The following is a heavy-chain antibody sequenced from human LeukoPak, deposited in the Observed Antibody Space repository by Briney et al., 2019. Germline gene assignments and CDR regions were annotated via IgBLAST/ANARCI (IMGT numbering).Heavy chain of an antibody. CDR1: GVTLSNIR. J-gene: IGHJ4*02. D-gene: IGHD4-17*01. V-gene: IGHV3-74*01. CDR2: IKGDGSST. Sequence: GGSLRHSCAASGVTLSNIRMHWVPQAPGKGLVWVARIKGDGSSTIYADSVKGRFTISRDNSKNTLYLQTSSLRAEDTAVYYCARASTTVPNLIDNWGRGTLVTVSS. CDR3: ARASTTVPNLIDN.